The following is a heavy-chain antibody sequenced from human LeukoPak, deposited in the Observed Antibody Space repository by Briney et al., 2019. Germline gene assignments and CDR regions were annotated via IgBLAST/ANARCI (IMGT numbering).Heavy chain of an antibody. J-gene: IGHJ4*02. CDR2: ISWNSGSI. D-gene: IGHD6-13*01. CDR1: GFTFDDYA. CDR3: AKDYSSSWYFDY. Sequence: PGRSLRLSCAASGFTFDDYAMHWVRQAPGKGLEWVSGISWNSGSIGYADSVKGRFTISRDNAKNSLYLQMNSLRAEDTALYYCAKDYSSSWYFDYWGQGTLVTVSS. V-gene: IGHV3-9*01.